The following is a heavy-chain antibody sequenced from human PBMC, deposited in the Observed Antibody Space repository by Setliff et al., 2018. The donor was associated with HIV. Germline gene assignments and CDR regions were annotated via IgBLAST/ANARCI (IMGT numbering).Heavy chain of an antibody. CDR3: ARARLMGSVVLFFDF. V-gene: IGHV4-61*09. Sequence: PSETLSLTCDVSGDSFTTTSHSWAWLRQPAGRGLEWSGHVYSRGNTDYTPSLTSRVSILMSTSEIQFSLTLNSVTAAETAKYYCARARLMGSVVLFFDFWGQGILVTVSS. CDR1: GDSFTTTSHS. CDR2: VYSRGNT. D-gene: IGHD6-6*01. J-gene: IGHJ4*02.